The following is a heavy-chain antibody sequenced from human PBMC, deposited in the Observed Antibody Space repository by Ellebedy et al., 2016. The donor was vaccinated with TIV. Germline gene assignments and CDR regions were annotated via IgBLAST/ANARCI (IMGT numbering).Heavy chain of an antibody. V-gene: IGHV1-3*01. D-gene: IGHD1-26*01. Sequence: AASVKVSCKASGYTITNYPMHWVRHAPGQRLEWMGWISAGNDDTTYSQKFQGRVTITRDTSASTAYMELSSLRSEDTAVYYCARGRGSYSLDYWGQGTLVTVSS. CDR2: ISAGNDDT. J-gene: IGHJ4*02. CDR1: GYTITNYP. CDR3: ARGRGSYSLDY.